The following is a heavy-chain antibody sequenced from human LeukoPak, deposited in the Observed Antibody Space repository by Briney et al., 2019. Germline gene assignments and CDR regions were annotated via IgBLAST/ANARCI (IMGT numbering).Heavy chain of an antibody. V-gene: IGHV1-2*02. CDR1: GYSFTGFY. J-gene: IGHJ4*02. CDR2: NNPNSGGT. D-gene: IGHD3-10*01. CDR3: AKDLFGSGNLLDF. Sequence: ASVKVSCKASGYSFTGFYMHWLRQAPGQGLEWMGWNNPNSGGTNYARKFQGRVTMTRDTSISTAYMEVSRLRSDDTAVYYCAKDLFGSGNLLDFWGQGTLVTVSS.